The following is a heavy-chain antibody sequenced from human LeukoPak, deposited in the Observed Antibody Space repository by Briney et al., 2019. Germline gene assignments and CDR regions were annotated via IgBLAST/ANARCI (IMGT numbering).Heavy chain of an antibody. V-gene: IGHV1-24*01. Sequence: ASVKVSCKVSGYTLTELSMHWVRQAPGKGLEWMGGFDPEDGETIYAQKFQGRVTMTEDTSTDTAYMELSSLRSEDTAVYYCATFAGSGRYGYNWFDPWGQGTLDTVSS. D-gene: IGHD3-10*01. J-gene: IGHJ5*02. CDR3: ATFAGSGRYGYNWFDP. CDR2: FDPEDGET. CDR1: GYTLTELS.